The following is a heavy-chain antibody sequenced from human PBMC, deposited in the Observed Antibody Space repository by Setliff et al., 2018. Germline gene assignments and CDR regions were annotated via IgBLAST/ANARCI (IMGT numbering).Heavy chain of an antibody. CDR2: ITTYNDNT. V-gene: IGHV1-18*01. D-gene: IGHD3-10*01. J-gene: IGHJ4*02. CDR1: GYSFTSYG. Sequence: EASVKVSCKTSGYSFTSYGISWVRQAPGQGLEWMGHITTYNDNTKYAQKFQGRITVTTDLSTSTAYLDLRSLRSDDTAVYYCARRPRAVYGSGRRNWFLDYWGQGTLVTVSS. CDR3: ARRPRAVYGSGRRNWFLDY.